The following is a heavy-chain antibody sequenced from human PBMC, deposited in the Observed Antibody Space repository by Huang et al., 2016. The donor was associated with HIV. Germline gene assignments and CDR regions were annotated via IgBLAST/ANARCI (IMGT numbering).Heavy chain of an antibody. Sequence: VQLVQSGAEVKKPGESLKISCKGSGYSFSSYWIAWVRQRPGKGLEWRGIIFPDDCDTTYGPSFEGQVTISADKSIGTAYLQWSSLKASDTAMYYCARRFSSSSGYFDYWGQGSLVTVSS. J-gene: IGHJ4*02. D-gene: IGHD6-6*01. CDR3: ARRFSSSSGYFDY. CDR1: GYSFSSYW. CDR2: IFPDDCDT. V-gene: IGHV5-51*01.